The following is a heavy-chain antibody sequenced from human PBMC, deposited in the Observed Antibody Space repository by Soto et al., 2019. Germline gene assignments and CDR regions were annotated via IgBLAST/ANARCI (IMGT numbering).Heavy chain of an antibody. CDR3: ARLCIAVSNTCYYHGMDV. Sequence: QLQLQESGPGLVKSSETLSLTCTVSGGSLSSDSYYWGWIRQPPGKGLDWIGSIYYSGSAHYNPSLKSRVTISVDTSKNQFSLSLSSVTASDTAVFYCARLCIAVSNTCYYHGMDVWGQGTTVTVSS. V-gene: IGHV4-39*01. D-gene: IGHD6-19*01. CDR2: IYYSGSA. CDR1: GGSLSSDSYY. J-gene: IGHJ6*02.